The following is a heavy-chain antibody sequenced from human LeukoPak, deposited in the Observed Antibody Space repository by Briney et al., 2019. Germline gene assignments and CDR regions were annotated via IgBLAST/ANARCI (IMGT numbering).Heavy chain of an antibody. J-gene: IGHJ6*02. CDR2: INPDGSER. CDR3: TRDLAAVPGPRMDV. V-gene: IGHV3-7*03. D-gene: IGHD6-19*01. CDR1: GFSFSSYY. Sequence: GGSPRLSCAASGFSFSSYYMSWVRQAPGRGLEWVALINPDGSERYYVDSVKGRFTISRDNAKNSLYLQMDSLRDDDTAMYFCTRDLAAVPGPRMDVWGQGTTVTVSS.